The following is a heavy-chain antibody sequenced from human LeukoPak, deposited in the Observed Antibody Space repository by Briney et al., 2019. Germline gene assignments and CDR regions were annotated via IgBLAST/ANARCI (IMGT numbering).Heavy chain of an antibody. D-gene: IGHD2-15*01. CDR3: ARAWTGRLCSGGQCYRLYYFDY. CDR2: IYYSGST. V-gene: IGHV4-31*03. CDR1: GGSISSGGYY. Sequence: PSQTLSLTCTVSGGSISSGGYYWSWIRQHPGKGLEWIGYIYYSGSTYYNPSLKSRVTISVDTSKNQFSLKLSSVTAADTAVYYCARAWTGRLCSGGQCYRLYYFDYWGQGTLVTVSS. J-gene: IGHJ4*02.